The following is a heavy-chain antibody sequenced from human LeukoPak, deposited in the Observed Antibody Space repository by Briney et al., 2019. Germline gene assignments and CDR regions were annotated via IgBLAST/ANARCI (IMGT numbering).Heavy chain of an antibody. CDR1: GFTFSSYE. J-gene: IGHJ4*02. CDR3: ARDLGGYYYDSHR. CDR2: ISPSGRTM. Sequence: GGSLRLSCAASGFTFSSYEMNWVRQAPGKGLEWISDISPSGRTMSYADSVKGRFTISRDNAKNSLYMQMNSLRAEDTAVYYCARDLGGYYYDSHRWGQGTLVTASS. V-gene: IGHV3-48*03. D-gene: IGHD3-22*01.